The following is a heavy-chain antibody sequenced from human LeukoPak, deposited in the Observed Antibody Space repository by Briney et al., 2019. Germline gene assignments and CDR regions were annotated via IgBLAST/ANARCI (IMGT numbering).Heavy chain of an antibody. CDR2: IYYSGST. CDR3: ARQLAYSSGRYMDV. CDR1: GGSISSGGYY. J-gene: IGHJ6*03. V-gene: IGHV4-31*03. D-gene: IGHD6-25*01. Sequence: SETLSLTCTVSGGSISSGGYYWSWIRQHPGKGLEWIGYIYYSGSTYYNPSLKSRVTISVDTSKNQFSLKLSSVTAADTAVYYCARQLAYSSGRYMDVWGKGTTVTVSS.